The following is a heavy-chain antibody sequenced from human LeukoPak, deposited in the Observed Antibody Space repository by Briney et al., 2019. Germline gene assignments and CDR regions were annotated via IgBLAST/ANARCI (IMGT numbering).Heavy chain of an antibody. CDR2: ISAYNGNT. J-gene: IGHJ3*02. CDR1: GYTFTSYG. CDR3: ARDPVRDTAMFRGAFDI. V-gene: IGHV1-18*01. Sequence: GASVKVSCKASGYTFTSYGISWVRQAPGQGLEWMGWISAYNGNTNYAQKFQGRVTMTRDMSTSTVYMELSSLRSEDTAVYYCARDPVRDTAMFRGAFDIWGQGTMVTVSS. D-gene: IGHD5-18*01.